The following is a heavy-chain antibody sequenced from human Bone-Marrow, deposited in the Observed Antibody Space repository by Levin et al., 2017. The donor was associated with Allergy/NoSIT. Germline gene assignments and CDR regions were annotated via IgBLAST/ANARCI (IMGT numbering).Heavy chain of an antibody. V-gene: IGHV3-23*01. Sequence: GESLKISCAASGFTFSYYAMGWVRQAPGKGLEWVSHISETGGGTYYADSVKGRFTISRDNSKNVLYLQMNSLRDEDSAVYYCGKDLGWDCSGPNCQGYKNYYYVDVWGKGTAVTVSS. CDR1: GFTFSYYA. D-gene: IGHD2-2*01. J-gene: IGHJ6*03. CDR2: ISETGGGT. CDR3: GKDLGWDCSGPNCQGYKNYYYVDV.